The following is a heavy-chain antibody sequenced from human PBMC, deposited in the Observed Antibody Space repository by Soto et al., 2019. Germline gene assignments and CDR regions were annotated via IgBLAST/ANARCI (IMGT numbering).Heavy chain of an antibody. CDR2: ISGSGGST. CDR3: AIGLLWFGESRPTFEELHDY. CDR1: GFTFSSYA. V-gene: IGHV3-23*01. J-gene: IGHJ4*02. D-gene: IGHD3-10*01. Sequence: GGSLRLSCAASGFTFSSYAMSWVRQAPGKGLEWVSAISGSGGSTYYADSVKGRFTISRDNSKNTLYLQMNSLRAEDTAVYYCAIGLLWFGESRPTFEELHDYWGQGTLVTVSS.